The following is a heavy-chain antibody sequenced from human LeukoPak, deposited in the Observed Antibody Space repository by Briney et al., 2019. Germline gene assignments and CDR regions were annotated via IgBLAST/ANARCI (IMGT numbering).Heavy chain of an antibody. J-gene: IGHJ4*02. V-gene: IGHV1-46*01. CDR3: ARDWGGEPSDY. CDR1: GYTFTSYY. Sequence: ASVKVSCKASGYTFTSYYMHWVRQAPGQGLEWMGIINPSGGSTSYAQRFQGRVTMTRDTSTSTVYMELSSLRSEDTAVYYCARDWGGEPSDYWGQGTLVTVSS. D-gene: IGHD2-21*01. CDR2: INPSGGST.